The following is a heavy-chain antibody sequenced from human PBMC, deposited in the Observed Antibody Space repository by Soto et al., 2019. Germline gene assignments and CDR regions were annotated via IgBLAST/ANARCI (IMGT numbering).Heavy chain of an antibody. D-gene: IGHD3-16*01. V-gene: IGHV3-74*01. Sequence: EVQLVESGGGLVQPGGSLRLSCAASGFTFSTYWMHWVRQAPGKGLVWVSRIKSDGSDTRNADSVKGRFTISRDNAKNTMYLQMNSRRADDTAVYYCTRGTSYDMYVWGQGTTVTGSS. CDR2: IKSDGSDT. J-gene: IGHJ6*02. CDR3: TRGTSYDMYV. CDR1: GFTFSTYW.